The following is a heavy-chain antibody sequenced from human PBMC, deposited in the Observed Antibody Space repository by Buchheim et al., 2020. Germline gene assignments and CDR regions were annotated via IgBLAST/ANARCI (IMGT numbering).Heavy chain of an antibody. CDR1: GFTFSSYA. J-gene: IGHJ4*02. D-gene: IGHD6-19*01. CDR3: AKAAGGWYEFDY. V-gene: IGHV3-23*01. CDR2: TSSSGGST. Sequence: EVQLLESGGGLVQPGGSLRLSCAASGFTFSSYAMSWVRQAPGKGLEWVSATSSSGGSTYYADSVKGRFTISRDNSMNTLDLRMDSLGAEDTAVYYCAKAAGGWYEFDYWGQGTL.